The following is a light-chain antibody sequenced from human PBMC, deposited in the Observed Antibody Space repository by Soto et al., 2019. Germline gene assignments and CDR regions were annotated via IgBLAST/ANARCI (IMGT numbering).Light chain of an antibody. Sequence: EIVMTQSPATLSVSPGERATLSCRASQSVSSYLAWYQHKPGQAPRLLIYDASNRATGIPARFSGSGSGTDFTLTISSLDPEDFAVYYCQQRSNWVTFGQGTRLEIK. V-gene: IGKV3-11*01. CDR3: QQRSNWVT. J-gene: IGKJ5*01. CDR1: QSVSSY. CDR2: DAS.